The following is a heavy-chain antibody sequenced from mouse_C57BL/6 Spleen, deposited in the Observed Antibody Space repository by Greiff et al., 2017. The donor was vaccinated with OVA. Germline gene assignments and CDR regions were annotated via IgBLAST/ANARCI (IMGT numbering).Heavy chain of an antibody. CDR3: ARKDSY. J-gene: IGHJ2*01. V-gene: IGHV1-50*01. CDR1: GYTFTSYW. Sequence: QVQLQQPGAELVKPGASVKLSCKASGYTFTSYWMQWVKQRPGQGLEWIGEIDPSDSYTNYNEKFKSKATLTVDKSSSTAYMQLSSLTSEDSAVYYCARKDSYWGQGTTLTVSS. CDR2: IDPSDSYT.